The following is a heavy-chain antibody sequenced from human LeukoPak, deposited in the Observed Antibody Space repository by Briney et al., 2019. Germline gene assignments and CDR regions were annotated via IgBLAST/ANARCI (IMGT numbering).Heavy chain of an antibody. V-gene: IGHV5-51*01. D-gene: IGHD1-20*01. CDR2: IYAGDSDT. CDR1: GYRFTSFW. J-gene: IGHJ4*02. CDR3: ARVGISGTTRPVDY. Sequence: GESLKISCKGSGYRFTSFWIGWVCQMPGKGLEWMGTIYAGDSDTRYSPSFQGQVTISADNSSSTAYQQWSSLKASDTAMYYCARVGISGTTRPVDYWGQGTLVTVSS.